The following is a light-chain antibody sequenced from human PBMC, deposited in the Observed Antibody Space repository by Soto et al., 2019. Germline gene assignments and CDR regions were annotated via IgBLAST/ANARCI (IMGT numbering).Light chain of an antibody. Sequence: EIVLTQSPCTLSLSPGERATLSCRASQTVSRNNLVWYQQRPGQPPRLLIYGASSRATGIPDRFSGSGSGTDFSLTISRLEPEDFAVYYCQQHGDAPITFDQGTRLEI. V-gene: IGKV3-20*01. CDR1: QTVSRNN. J-gene: IGKJ5*01. CDR3: QQHGDAPIT. CDR2: GAS.